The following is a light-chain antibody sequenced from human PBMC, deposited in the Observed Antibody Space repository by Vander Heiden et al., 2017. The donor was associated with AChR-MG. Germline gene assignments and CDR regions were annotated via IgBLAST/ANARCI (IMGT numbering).Light chain of an antibody. Sequence: DIVMTQSPDSLAVSLGERAIINCKSSRSVLWSPTNRNYLTWYQQKPGQPPKVLIYWASTRDSGVPDRFSGSGSGTDFTLTINSLQPEDVAVYYCQEALTTLYAFGQGTKLEI. CDR1: RSVLWSPTNRNY. V-gene: IGKV4-1*01. J-gene: IGKJ2*01. CDR2: WAS. CDR3: QEALTTLYA.